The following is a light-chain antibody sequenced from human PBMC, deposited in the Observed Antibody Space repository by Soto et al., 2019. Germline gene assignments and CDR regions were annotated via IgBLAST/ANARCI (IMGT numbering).Light chain of an antibody. CDR3: QTWGTAIVV. CDR2: VNSDGSH. V-gene: IGLV4-69*01. J-gene: IGLJ2*01. Sequence: QSVLAQSPSASVSLGASVKLTCTLSSGHNSYAIAWHQQQPEKGPRYLMKVNSDGSHNKGDGIPDRFSGSSSGAERYLTISSLQSEDEADYYCQTWGTAIVVFGGGTKVTVL. CDR1: SGHNSYA.